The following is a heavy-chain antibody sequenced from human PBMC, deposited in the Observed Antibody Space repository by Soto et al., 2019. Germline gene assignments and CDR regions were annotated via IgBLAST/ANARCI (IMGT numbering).Heavy chain of an antibody. V-gene: IGHV3-33*01. J-gene: IGHJ6*02. CDR3: ARDLVAAAAQPVGMDV. CDR2: IWYDGSNK. CDR1: GFTFSSYG. D-gene: IGHD6-13*01. Sequence: GGSLRLSCAASGFTFSSYGMHWVRQAPGKGLEWVAVIWYDGSNKYYADSVKGRFTISRDNSKNTLYLQMNSLRAEDTAVYYCARDLVAAAAQPVGMDVWGQGTTVTVSS.